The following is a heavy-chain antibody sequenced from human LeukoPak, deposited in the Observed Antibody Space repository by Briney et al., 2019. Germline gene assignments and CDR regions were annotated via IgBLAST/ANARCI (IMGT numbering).Heavy chain of an antibody. J-gene: IGHJ4*01. V-gene: IGHV3-23*01. CDR2: ISGSGGST. CDR3: AKDRSYYDSSGLLNY. CDR1: GFTFTTYA. D-gene: IGHD3-22*01. Sequence: GGSLRLSCSASGFTFTTYAMSWVRQAPGKGLEWISSISGSGGSTYYADSVKGRFTISRDNSKNTLYLQMNSLRAEDTALYYCAKDRSYYDSSGLLNYWGHGTLVTVSS.